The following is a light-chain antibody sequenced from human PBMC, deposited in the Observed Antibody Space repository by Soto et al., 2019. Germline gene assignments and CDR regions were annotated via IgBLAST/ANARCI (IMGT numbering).Light chain of an antibody. Sequence: EIVMTQSPATPSVSPGERATPSFRASQSVSRNLAWYQQKPGQAPRLLIYGASTRATGIPDRFSGSGSGTDFTLTISSLEPEDFAVYYCQQRSNWITFGQGTRLEIK. J-gene: IGKJ5*01. V-gene: IGKV3-15*01. CDR1: QSVSRN. CDR2: GAS. CDR3: QQRSNWIT.